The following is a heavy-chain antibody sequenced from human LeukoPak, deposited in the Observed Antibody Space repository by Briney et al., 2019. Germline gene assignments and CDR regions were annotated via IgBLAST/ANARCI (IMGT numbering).Heavy chain of an antibody. CDR3: ARHGDGFYHGMDV. D-gene: IGHD4-17*01. CDR1: DFTFSRYS. V-gene: IGHV3-21*01. Sequence: GGSLRLSCAASDFTFSRYSMNWFRQAPGEGLEWVSSISSGGHNIFYADPVKGRFTISRDNAKNSLYLQMNSLRVEDTAVYYCARHGDGFYHGMDVWGQGTTITVSS. CDR2: ISSGGHNI. J-gene: IGHJ6*01.